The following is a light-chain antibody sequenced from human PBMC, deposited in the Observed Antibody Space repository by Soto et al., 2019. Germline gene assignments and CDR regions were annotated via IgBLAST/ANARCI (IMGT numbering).Light chain of an antibody. CDR1: QSIGSN. Sequence: EIVMTQSPATLSVSPGERATLSCRASQSIGSNLAWYQQKPGQSPRLLIYGASTRATGLPARFRGSGSGTEFTLNSSSLQSEDFALYYCQQYNNWPITFGQGTRLEIK. CDR3: QQYNNWPIT. V-gene: IGKV3-15*01. CDR2: GAS. J-gene: IGKJ5*01.